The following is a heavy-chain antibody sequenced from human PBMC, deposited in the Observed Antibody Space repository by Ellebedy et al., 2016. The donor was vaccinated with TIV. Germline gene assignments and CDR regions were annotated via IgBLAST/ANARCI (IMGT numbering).Heavy chain of an antibody. D-gene: IGHD5-18*01. CDR2: ISYDGSNK. V-gene: IGHV3-30*03. Sequence: GESLKISCAASGFTFSSYGMHWVRQAPGKGLEWVAVISYDGSNKYYADSVRGRFTISRDNSKNTLYLQMNSLRAEDTAIYSCARDFGYSYGFYNFFHPWGQGSLVTVSS. CDR3: ARDFGYSYGFYNFFHP. J-gene: IGHJ5*02. CDR1: GFTFSSYG.